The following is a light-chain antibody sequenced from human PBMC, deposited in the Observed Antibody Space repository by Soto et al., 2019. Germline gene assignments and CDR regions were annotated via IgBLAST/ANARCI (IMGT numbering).Light chain of an antibody. Sequence: DIQMPQSPSTLSASVGDRVTITCRASPSISSWLAWYQQKPGKAPKLRIYKASSLESAVPSRVSGSGSGTEFTLTVSSLQPDDFAAYYCQQYNSYSTCGQGTKVEIK. CDR3: QQYNSYST. J-gene: IGKJ1*01. V-gene: IGKV1-5*03. CDR1: PSISSW. CDR2: KAS.